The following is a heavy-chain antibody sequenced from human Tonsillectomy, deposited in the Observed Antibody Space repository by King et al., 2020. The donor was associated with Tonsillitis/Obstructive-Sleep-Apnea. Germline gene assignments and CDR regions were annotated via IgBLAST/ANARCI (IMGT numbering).Heavy chain of an antibody. CDR1: GFTFSSYE. Sequence: EVQLVESGGGLVQPGGSLRLSCAASGFTFSSYEMNWVRQAPGKGLEWVSYISSSGSTIYYADSVKGRFTISRDNAKNSLYLQMNSLRAEDTAVYYCARDRGYSSVNFDYWGQGTLVTVSS. D-gene: IGHD6-19*01. CDR3: ARDRGYSSVNFDY. CDR2: ISSSGSTI. J-gene: IGHJ4*02. V-gene: IGHV3-48*03.